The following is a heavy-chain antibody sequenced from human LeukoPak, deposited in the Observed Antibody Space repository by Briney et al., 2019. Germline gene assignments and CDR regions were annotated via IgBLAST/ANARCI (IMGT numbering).Heavy chain of an antibody. J-gene: IGHJ4*02. CDR1: GFTFSSYW. D-gene: IGHD4-17*01. CDR3: ARVDYGDYAGEDY. CDR2: ISSSSGTI. V-gene: IGHV3-48*04. Sequence: GGSLRLSCAASGFTFSSYWMSWVRQAPGKGLEWVSYISSSSGTIYYADSVKGRFTISRDNAKNSLYPQMNSLRAEDTAVYYCARVDYGDYAGEDYWGQGTLVTVSS.